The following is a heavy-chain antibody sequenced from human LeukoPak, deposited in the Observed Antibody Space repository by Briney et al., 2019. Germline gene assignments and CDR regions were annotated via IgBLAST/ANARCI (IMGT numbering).Heavy chain of an antibody. CDR1: GGTFSSYT. CDR3: ARAAKYDYVWGSYRSNDAFDI. Sequence: GASVKVSCTASGGTFSSYTISWVRQAPGQGLEWMGRIIPILGIANYAQKFQGRVTITADKSTSTAYMELSSLRSEDTAVYYCARAAKYDYVWGSYRSNDAFDIWGQGTMVTVSS. D-gene: IGHD3-16*02. V-gene: IGHV1-69*02. J-gene: IGHJ3*02. CDR2: IIPILGIA.